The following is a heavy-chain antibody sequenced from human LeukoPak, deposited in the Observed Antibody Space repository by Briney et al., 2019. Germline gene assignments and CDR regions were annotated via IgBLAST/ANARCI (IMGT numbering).Heavy chain of an antibody. CDR2: IYSGGST. V-gene: IGHV3-66*01. J-gene: IGHJ6*02. CDR3: ARAAANYGMDV. CDR1: GFTVSSNY. Sequence: GGSLRLFWAASGFTVSSNYMSWVRQAPGKGLEWVSVIYSGGSTYYADSVEGRFTISRDNSKNTLYLQMNSLRAEDTAVYYCARAAANYGMDVWGQGTTVTVSS. D-gene: IGHD6-25*01.